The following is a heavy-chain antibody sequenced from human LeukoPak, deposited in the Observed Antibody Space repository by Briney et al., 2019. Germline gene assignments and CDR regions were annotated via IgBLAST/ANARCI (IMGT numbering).Heavy chain of an antibody. Sequence: ASVKVSCKASGYTFTAYYMHWVRQAPGQGLEWMGWINPNSGGTNYAQKFQGRVTMTRDTSITTAYMELSRLRSDDTAVYYCAREEGSGCYDSWGQGTRLTVSS. D-gene: IGHD6-19*01. CDR2: INPNSGGT. V-gene: IGHV1-2*02. CDR3: AREEGSGCYDS. J-gene: IGHJ4*02. CDR1: GYTFTAYY.